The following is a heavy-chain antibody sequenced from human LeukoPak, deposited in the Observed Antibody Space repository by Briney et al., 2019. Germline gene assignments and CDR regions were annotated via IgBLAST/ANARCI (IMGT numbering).Heavy chain of an antibody. CDR3: ARVYSSSFVFDY. J-gene: IGHJ4*02. D-gene: IGHD6-6*01. CDR2: IISDGSTT. V-gene: IGHV3-74*01. CDR1: GFTFSSYW. Sequence: GGSLRLPCVASGFTFSSYWMHWVRQTPRKGLVWVSRIISDGSTTNYADSVKGRFTISRDNAKNTLYLQMNGLRVEDTAMYYCARVYSSSFVFDYWGQGTLVTVSS.